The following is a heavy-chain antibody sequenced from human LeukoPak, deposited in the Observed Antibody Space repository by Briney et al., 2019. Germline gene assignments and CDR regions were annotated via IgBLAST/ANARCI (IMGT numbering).Heavy chain of an antibody. CDR1: GFTFNSYA. CDR3: AKDQYSSGGWFDP. CDR2: ISGSGGST. J-gene: IGHJ5*02. Sequence: VGSLTLSCAASGFTFNSYAMSWVRQAPGKGLEWVSGISGSGGSTYYADSVKGRFTISRDNSKNTLYLQMNSPRAEDTAVYYCAKDQYSSGGWFDPWGHGNLVPVSS. V-gene: IGHV3-23*01. D-gene: IGHD6-19*01.